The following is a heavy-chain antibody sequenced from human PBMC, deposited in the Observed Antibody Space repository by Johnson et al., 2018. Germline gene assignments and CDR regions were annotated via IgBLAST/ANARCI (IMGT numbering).Heavy chain of an antibody. J-gene: IGHJ6*02. V-gene: IGHV3-30*18. CDR1: GFTFSKYG. D-gene: IGHD6-13*01. Sequence: QVQLVESGGGVVQPGRSLRLSCAASGFTFSKYGMHWVRQAPGKGLEWVALVSYDGRIKYYADSVKGRFTITRDNSKNTVDLQMISLGAEDTALYYWAKAYSIAPGIDYYGLDVWGQGTTVTVSS. CDR3: AKAYSIAPGIDYYGLDV. CDR2: VSYDGRIK.